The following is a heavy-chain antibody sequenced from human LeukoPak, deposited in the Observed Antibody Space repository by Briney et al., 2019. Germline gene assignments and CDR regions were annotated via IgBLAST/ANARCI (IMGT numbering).Heavy chain of an antibody. CDR1: GYTFTNYA. V-gene: IGHV1-3*01. CDR2: INPGNGNT. J-gene: IGHJ6*02. CDR3: ARERWHCRVNCYSVYYYALDV. D-gene: IGHD2-15*01. Sequence: ASVKVSCKGSGYTFTNYAVHWVRQAPGQRLEWLGWINPGNGNTKYSQNFQGRVTVTSDTSAATAYVELNSLTSEDTAVYYCARERWHCRVNCYSVYYYALDVWGQGTTVTVSS.